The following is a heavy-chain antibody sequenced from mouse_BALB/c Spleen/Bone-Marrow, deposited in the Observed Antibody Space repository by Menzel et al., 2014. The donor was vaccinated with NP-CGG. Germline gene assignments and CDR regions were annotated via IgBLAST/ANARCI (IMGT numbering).Heavy chain of an antibody. J-gene: IGHJ3*01. CDR3: ARGAYDYDGDWFAY. V-gene: IGHV1-14*01. Sequence: EVQLQQSGPELVKPGASVKMSCKASGYTFTSYVIHWVKQKPGQGLEWIGYINPYNDGTKYNEKFKGKATLTSDKSSSTAYMELSSLTSEDSAVYYCARGAYDYDGDWFAYWGQGTLVTVS. CDR1: GYTFTSYV. D-gene: IGHD2-4*01. CDR2: INPYNDGT.